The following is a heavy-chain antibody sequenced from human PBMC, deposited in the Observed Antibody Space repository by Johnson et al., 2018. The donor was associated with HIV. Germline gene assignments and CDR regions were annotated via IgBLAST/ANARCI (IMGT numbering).Heavy chain of an antibody. CDR2: ISYDGSNK. CDR1: GFSFSSYA. J-gene: IGHJ3*02. CDR3: ARARDRSSSRDAFDI. D-gene: IGHD6-13*01. Sequence: QVQLVESGGGVVQPGRSLRLSCAASGFSFSSYAMHWVRQAPGKGLVWVAGISYDGSNKYYADSVTGRFTISIDNSNNTLYLQMNSLRAEDTAVYYCARARDRSSSRDAFDIWGQGTMVTVSS. V-gene: IGHV3-30-3*01.